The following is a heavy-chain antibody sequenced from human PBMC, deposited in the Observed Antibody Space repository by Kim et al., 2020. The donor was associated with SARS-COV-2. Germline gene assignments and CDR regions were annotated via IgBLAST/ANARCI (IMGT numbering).Heavy chain of an antibody. D-gene: IGHD2-15*01. CDR1: GGSISSSSYY. CDR2: IYYSGST. V-gene: IGHV4-39*01. CDR3: ARQDIVVVVAATFD. Sequence: SETLSLTCTVSGGSISSSSYYWGWIRQPPGKGLEWIGSIYYSGSTYYNPSLKSRVTISVDTSKNQFSLKLSSVTAADTAVYYCARQDIVVVVAATFDWGQGTLVTVSS. J-gene: IGHJ4*02.